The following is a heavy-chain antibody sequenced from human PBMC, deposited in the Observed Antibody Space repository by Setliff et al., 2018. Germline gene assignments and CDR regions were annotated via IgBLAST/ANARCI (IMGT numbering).Heavy chain of an antibody. CDR3: AGGRRYDYGWDFDY. CDR1: GGSFSGYY. V-gene: IGHV4-34*01. D-gene: IGHD4-17*01. Sequence: SETLSLTCAVYGGSFSGYYWSWIRQPPGKRLEWIGNIGHTGSINYNPSLKSRVTMSVDTSKNQFSLHLTTVTAADTAVYYCAGGRRYDYGWDFDYWGRGTLVTVSS. J-gene: IGHJ4*02. CDR2: IGHTGSI.